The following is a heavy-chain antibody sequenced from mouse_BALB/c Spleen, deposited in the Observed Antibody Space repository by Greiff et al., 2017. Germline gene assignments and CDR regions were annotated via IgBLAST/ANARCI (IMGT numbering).Heavy chain of an antibody. CDR3: ARGHDYLYFDY. D-gene: IGHD2-4*01. CDR2: ISSGGST. J-gene: IGHJ2*01. Sequence: EVKLQESGGGLVKPGGSLKLSCAASGFTFSSYAMSWVRQTPEKRLEWVASISSGGSTYYPDSVKGRFTISRDNARNILYLQMSSLRSEDTAMYYCARGHDYLYFDYWGQGTTLTVSS. V-gene: IGHV5-6-5*01. CDR1: GFTFSSYA.